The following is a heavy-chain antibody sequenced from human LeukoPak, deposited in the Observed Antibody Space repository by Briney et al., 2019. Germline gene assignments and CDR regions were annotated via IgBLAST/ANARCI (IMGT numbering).Heavy chain of an antibody. D-gene: IGHD3-16*01. Sequence: SETLSLTCTVAGGSISSTYWSWIRQPPGKGLEWIGYIYYRGSTNYNPSLKNRVTISVDKSKNQFSLKLSSVTAADTGVYYCARSLKGAGMDVWGKGTTVTVSS. CDR2: IYYRGST. J-gene: IGHJ6*04. CDR1: GGSISSTY. CDR3: ARSLKGAGMDV. V-gene: IGHV4-59*01.